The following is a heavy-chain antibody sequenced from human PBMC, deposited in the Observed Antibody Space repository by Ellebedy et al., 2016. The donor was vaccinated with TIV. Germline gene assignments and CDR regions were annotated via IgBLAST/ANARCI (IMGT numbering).Heavy chain of an antibody. CDR1: GYTFTYYG. Sequence: AASVKVSCKASGYTFTYYGITWVRQPPGQGLDCPGWITAYNGNRNYAQKIQDRVTMTTDTSTSTAYMELRSLRSDDTAVYYCARYRLGQGLAYQFLDYWGQGTLVTVSS. CDR2: ITAYNGNR. CDR3: ARYRLGQGLAYQFLDY. V-gene: IGHV1-18*04. J-gene: IGHJ4*02. D-gene: IGHD2-2*01.